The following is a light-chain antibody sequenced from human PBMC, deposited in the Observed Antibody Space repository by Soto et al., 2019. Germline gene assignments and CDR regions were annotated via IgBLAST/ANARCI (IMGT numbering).Light chain of an antibody. J-gene: IGKJ1*01. CDR1: QSVGRY. CDR2: DTS. Sequence: EIVLTQSPATLSLSPGERGTLSCRASQSVGRYLAWYQHKPGQPPRLLIYDTSNRAPGTPGRFGGSGSGTDFTLTISSQEPEDFAVYYCVQRSVWPWTVGQGTKVEVK. CDR3: VQRSVWPWT. V-gene: IGKV3-11*01.